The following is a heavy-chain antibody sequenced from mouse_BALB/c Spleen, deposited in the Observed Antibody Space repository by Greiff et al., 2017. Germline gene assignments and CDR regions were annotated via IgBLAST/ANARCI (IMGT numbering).Heavy chain of an antibody. CDR3: ARVTTVVARAMDY. V-gene: IGHV2-9*02. J-gene: IGHJ4*01. Sequence: VKLVESGPGLVAPSQSLSITCTVSGFSLTSYGVHWVRQPPGKGLEWLGVIWAGGSTNYNSALMSRLSISKDNSKSQVFLKMNSLQTDDTAMYYCARVTTVVARAMDYWGQGTSVTVSS. CDR1: GFSLTSYG. CDR2: IWAGGST. D-gene: IGHD1-1*01.